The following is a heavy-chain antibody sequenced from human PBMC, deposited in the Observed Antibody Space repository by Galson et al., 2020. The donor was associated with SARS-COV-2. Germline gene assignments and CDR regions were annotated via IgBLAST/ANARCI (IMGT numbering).Heavy chain of an antibody. J-gene: IGHJ4*02. CDR2: IYYSGST. Sequence: ASETLSLTCTVSGGSISSSSYYWGWIRQPPGKGLEWIGSIYYSGSTYYNPSLKSRVTISVDTSKNQFSLKLSSVTAADTAVYYCARASLLRYFDWLLYYYFDYWGQGTLVTVSS. V-gene: IGHV4-39*07. CDR1: GGSISSSSYY. D-gene: IGHD3-9*01. CDR3: ARASLLRYFDWLLYYYFDY.